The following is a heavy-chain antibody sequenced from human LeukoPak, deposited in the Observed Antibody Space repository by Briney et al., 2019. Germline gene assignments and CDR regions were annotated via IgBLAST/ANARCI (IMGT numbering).Heavy chain of an antibody. CDR3: ARAFDWLLYPYYFDY. CDR1: GASISSYY. Sequence: SETLSLTCTVSGASISSYYWSWIRQPPGKGLEWIGYIYYSGRTNYNPSLKSRVTISVDTSKNQFSLKLSSVTAADTAVYYCARAFDWLLYPYYFDYWGQGTLVTVSS. CDR2: IYYSGRT. D-gene: IGHD3-9*01. J-gene: IGHJ4*02. V-gene: IGHV4-59*01.